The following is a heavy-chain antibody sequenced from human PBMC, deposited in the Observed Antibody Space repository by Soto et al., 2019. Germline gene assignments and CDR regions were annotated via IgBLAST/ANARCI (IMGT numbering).Heavy chain of an antibody. V-gene: IGHV1-69*01. J-gene: IGHJ5*02. D-gene: IGHD3-3*01. Sequence: QVLLVQSGAEVKKPGSSVKISCKASGGSFGTAAINWVRQTPGQGLEWWGGFIPVYRTLNYAQQFQFRVTITADDSTATAYTILNSLASNDTAVYYGATVVIWIGNFAGASWGQGTRVTAAS. CDR1: GGSFGTAA. CDR2: FIPVYRTL. CDR3: ATVVIWIGNFAGAS.